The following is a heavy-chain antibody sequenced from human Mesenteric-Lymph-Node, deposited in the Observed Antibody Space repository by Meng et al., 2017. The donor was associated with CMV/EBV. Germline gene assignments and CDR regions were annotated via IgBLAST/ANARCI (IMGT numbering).Heavy chain of an antibody. Sequence: GESLKISCAASGFTFSDSCLNWVRQAPGKGLEWVSSISSSSSYIYYADSVKGRFTISRDNAKNSLYLQMNSLRAEDTAVYYCAVGVYVDTAMVGFDYWGQGTLVTVSS. CDR2: ISSSSSYI. D-gene: IGHD5-18*01. V-gene: IGHV3-21*01. CDR1: GFTFSDSC. J-gene: IGHJ4*02. CDR3: AVGVYVDTAMVGFDY.